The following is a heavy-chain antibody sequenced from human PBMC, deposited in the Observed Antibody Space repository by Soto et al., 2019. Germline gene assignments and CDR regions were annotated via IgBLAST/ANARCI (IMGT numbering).Heavy chain of an antibody. CDR1: ASIFGSYA. J-gene: IGHJ6*02. V-gene: IGHV3-23*01. CDR3: AKDHDRFSSYYHGLDV. Sequence: EVQLLESGGGLVQPGGSLTLSCAVSASIFGSYAMSWVRQAPGKGLEWVSTINAIGGSIYYADSVKGRFTISRDDSKNTLYLEMNSLRLEDTALYYCAKDHDRFSSYYHGLDVWGPGTTVTVSS. CDR2: INAIGGSI.